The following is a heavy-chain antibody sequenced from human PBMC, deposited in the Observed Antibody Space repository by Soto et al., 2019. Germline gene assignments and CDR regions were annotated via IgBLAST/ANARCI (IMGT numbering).Heavy chain of an antibody. V-gene: IGHV3-7*01. CDR3: ARESGIDPIFDI. CDR2: IKADGSET. Sequence: EVHLAESGGGLVQPGGSLRVSCAASGFTFSTYWMSWVRQAPGKGLEWVANIKADGSETYYVDSVKGRFTISRDNARNSLHLQMNSLRREDTAIYYCARESGIDPIFDIWGQGTRVTVSS. J-gene: IGHJ3*02. D-gene: IGHD3-3*02. CDR1: GFTFSTYW.